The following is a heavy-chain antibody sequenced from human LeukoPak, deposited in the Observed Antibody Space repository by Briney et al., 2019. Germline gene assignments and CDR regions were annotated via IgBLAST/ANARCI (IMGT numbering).Heavy chain of an antibody. CDR1: GSTFSSDA. Sequence: GGSLRLSCAASGSTFSSDAISWVRQAPGKGLEWVSGISGSGGNTFYADSVKGRFTISRDNSKNTLYLQMNSLRAEDTAVYYCAKDERYCSGGNCFEYSQYWGQNTLVTVSS. CDR3: AKDERYCSGGNCFEYSQY. V-gene: IGHV3-23*01. D-gene: IGHD2-15*01. CDR2: ISGSGGNT. J-gene: IGHJ1*01.